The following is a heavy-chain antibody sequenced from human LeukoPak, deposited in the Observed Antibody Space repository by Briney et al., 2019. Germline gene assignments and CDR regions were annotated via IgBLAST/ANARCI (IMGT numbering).Heavy chain of an antibody. J-gene: IGHJ3*02. V-gene: IGHV1-69*05. CDR2: IIPIFGTA. Sequence: ASVEVSCKASGGTFSSYAISWVRQAPGQGLEWMGGIIPIFGTANYAQKFQGRVTITTDESTSTAYMELSSLRSEDTAVYYCARVQPSLPGELPDAFDIWGQGTMVTVSS. CDR3: ARVQPSLPGELPDAFDI. CDR1: GGTFSSYA. D-gene: IGHD1-26*01.